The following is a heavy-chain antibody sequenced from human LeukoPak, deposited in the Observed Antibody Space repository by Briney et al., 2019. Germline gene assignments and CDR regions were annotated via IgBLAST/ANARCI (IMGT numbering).Heavy chain of an antibody. J-gene: IGHJ3*02. D-gene: IGHD3-22*01. CDR2: IKENGNEQ. V-gene: IGHV3-7*01. CDR1: GFTFSSYW. CDR3: AREGDSSGYAGAFDI. Sequence: GGSLRLSCTSSGFTFSSYWMSWVRQAPGKGPEWVAHIKENGNEQYYAESVQGRFTISRDNSKNTVYVEMNSLRLEDTAVYYCAREGDSSGYAGAFDIWGQGTMVTVSS.